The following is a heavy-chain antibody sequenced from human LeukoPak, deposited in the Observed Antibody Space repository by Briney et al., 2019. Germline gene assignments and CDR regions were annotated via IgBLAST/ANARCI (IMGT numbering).Heavy chain of an antibody. CDR2: IRSKAYGGTT. Sequence: PGGSLRLSCTASGFTFGDYAMSWVRQAPGKGLEWVGFIRSKAYGGTTEYAAFVKGRFTISRDDSKNTLFLQMNSLKTEDTAVYYCTTDHDTSSWTFIYWGQGTLVTVSS. V-gene: IGHV3-49*04. CDR1: GFTFGDYA. CDR3: TTDHDTSSWTFIY. D-gene: IGHD6-13*01. J-gene: IGHJ4*02.